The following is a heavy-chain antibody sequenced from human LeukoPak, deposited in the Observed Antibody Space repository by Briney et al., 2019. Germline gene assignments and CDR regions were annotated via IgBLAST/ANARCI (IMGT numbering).Heavy chain of an antibody. Sequence: GESLKISCKGSGYSFTSYWIGWVRPMPGKGLEWMGIIYPGDSDTRYSPSFQGQVTISADKSISTAYLQWSSLKASDTAMYYCARDAGRHYYDSSGYYSSGYVVDYWGQGTLVTVSS. CDR1: GYSFTSYW. D-gene: IGHD3-22*01. CDR3: ARDAGRHYYDSSGYYSSGYVVDY. CDR2: IYPGDSDT. J-gene: IGHJ4*02. V-gene: IGHV5-51*01.